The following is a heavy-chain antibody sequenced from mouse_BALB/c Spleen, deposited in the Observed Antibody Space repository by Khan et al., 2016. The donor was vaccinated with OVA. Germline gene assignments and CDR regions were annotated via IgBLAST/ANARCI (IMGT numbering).Heavy chain of an antibody. J-gene: IGHJ3*01. Sequence: EVQLVESGGDLMKPGGSLKLSCAASGFTFSAYSMSWVRQTPDKRLEWVASINSDGYYTYYPDSVQGRFTISRNNAKNTLSLQMNSLKSEDTAIYYCASHLTGSVAYWGQGTLVTVSA. CDR1: GFTFSAYS. D-gene: IGHD4-1*01. CDR3: ASHLTGSVAY. V-gene: IGHV5-6*01. CDR2: INSDGYYT.